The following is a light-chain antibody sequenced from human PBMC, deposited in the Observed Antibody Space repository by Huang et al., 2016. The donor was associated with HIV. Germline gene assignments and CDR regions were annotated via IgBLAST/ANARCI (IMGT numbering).Light chain of an antibody. V-gene: IGKV3-15*01. CDR2: AAS. CDR1: QSVRDK. Sequence: IVMTQSPAPLSVSPGERATLSCRASQSVRDKLAWYQQKPGQAPRLILHAASTRAAGVTARFSGSGSRTEFTLTISSLQSEDCGVYYCQQYESWPPHTFGGG. CDR3: QQYESWPPHT. J-gene: IGKJ4*01.